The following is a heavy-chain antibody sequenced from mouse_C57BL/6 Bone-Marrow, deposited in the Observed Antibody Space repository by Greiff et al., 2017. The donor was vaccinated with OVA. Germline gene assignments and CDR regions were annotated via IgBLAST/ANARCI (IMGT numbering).Heavy chain of an antibody. CDR1: GYTFTSYW. V-gene: IGHV1-69*01. Sequence: VQLQQPGAELVMPGASVKLSCKASGYTFTSYWMHWVKQRPGQGLEWIGEIDPSDSYTNYNQTFKGKSTLTVDKSSSTAYMQLSSLTSEDSAVYYCATYYDYDVGNWYFDVWGTGTTVTVSS. J-gene: IGHJ1*03. D-gene: IGHD2-4*01. CDR2: IDPSDSYT. CDR3: ATYYDYDVGNWYFDV.